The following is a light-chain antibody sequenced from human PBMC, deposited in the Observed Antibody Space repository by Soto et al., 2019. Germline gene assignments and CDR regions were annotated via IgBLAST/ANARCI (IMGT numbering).Light chain of an antibody. CDR1: SSNIGSNY. J-gene: IGLJ2*01. CDR2: RNN. CDR3: AAWDDSLSGVV. V-gene: IGLV1-47*01. Sequence: QLVLTQPPSASGTPGQRVTISCSGSSSNIGSNYVYWYQQLPGTAPKLLIYRNNQRPSGVPDRFSGSKSGTSASLAISVLRSEDEADYYCAAWDDSLSGVVFGGGTQLTVL.